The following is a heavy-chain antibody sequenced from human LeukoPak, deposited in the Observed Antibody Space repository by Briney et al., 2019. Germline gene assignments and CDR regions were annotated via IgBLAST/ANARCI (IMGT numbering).Heavy chain of an antibody. J-gene: IGHJ2*01. Sequence: GESLKISCQGFGYTFTSSWIGWVRQMTGEGLEWMGIIYPGDSDTRYSPSFQGQVTISADKSINTAYLQWSSLKASDTAIYYCARRAATVEYFDLWGRGTLVTVSS. CDR1: GYTFTSSW. CDR3: ARRAATVEYFDL. D-gene: IGHD7-27*01. CDR2: IYPGDSDT. V-gene: IGHV5-51*01.